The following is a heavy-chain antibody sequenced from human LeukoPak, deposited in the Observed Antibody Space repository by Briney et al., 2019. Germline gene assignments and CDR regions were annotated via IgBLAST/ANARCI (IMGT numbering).Heavy chain of an antibody. J-gene: IGHJ3*01. D-gene: IGHD2-2*03. CDR1: GGFISGYY. Sequence: SETLSLTCTVSGGFISGYYWSWIRQSPGRGLEWLGYIYDSGSTKYNPSLKGRVTTSVDASKSQISLKLTSMTAADTAVYYCARDGSGFDVWGQGTKVTVSS. CDR3: ARDGSGFDV. CDR2: IYDSGST. V-gene: IGHV4-59*01.